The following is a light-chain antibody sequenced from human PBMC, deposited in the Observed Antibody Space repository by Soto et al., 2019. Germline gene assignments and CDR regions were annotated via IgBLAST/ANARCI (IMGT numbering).Light chain of an antibody. CDR3: QQTNSFPLT. CDR2: VAS. CDR1: QGVSSR. V-gene: IGKV1-12*01. Sequence: DIQMTQSPSSVSASVGDTVAITCRASQGVSSRLAWYQQKPGTAPKVLISVASSLQSGVPSRFSCSGSGTDFTLTISSLQPEDFATYYCQQTNSFPLTFGGGTKVEIK. J-gene: IGKJ4*02.